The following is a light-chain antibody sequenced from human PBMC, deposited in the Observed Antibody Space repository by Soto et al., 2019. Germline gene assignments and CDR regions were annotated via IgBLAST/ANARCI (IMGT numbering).Light chain of an antibody. V-gene: IGKV1-6*01. J-gene: IGKJ1*01. Sequence: AIHMTQSASSLSASLGDRVTITCRASQGIRNDLGWYQQKPGKAPQLLIYGASSLQRGVSSRFSGSGFGTDFTLTISSLQTEDSATYYCLQDRSHFWTFGQGTKVDIK. CDR2: GAS. CDR3: LQDRSHFWT. CDR1: QGIRND.